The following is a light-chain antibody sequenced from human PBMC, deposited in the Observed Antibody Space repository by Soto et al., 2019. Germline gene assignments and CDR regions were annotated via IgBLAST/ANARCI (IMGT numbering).Light chain of an antibody. J-gene: IGLJ3*02. CDR1: SSDVGAYNY. CDR2: EVS. Sequence: QSALTQPPSASGSPGQSVTISCTGTSSDVGAYNYVSWYQQYPGKAPKLMIYEVSKRPSGVPDRFSGSKSGKAASLTVSGLQAEDEADYYCTSYAGRNIWVFGGGTKLTVL. V-gene: IGLV2-8*01. CDR3: TSYAGRNIWV.